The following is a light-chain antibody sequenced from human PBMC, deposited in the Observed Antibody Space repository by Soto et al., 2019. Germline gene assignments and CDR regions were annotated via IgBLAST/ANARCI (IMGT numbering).Light chain of an antibody. V-gene: IGLV2-14*01. J-gene: IGLJ1*01. CDR1: SGDIGTYNY. Sequence: QSVLTQPASVSGFPGQSITVSCTGTSGDIGTYNYVSWYQHHPGKAPQLLISEVRNRPSGISNRFSGSKSGNTASLTISGLQAEDEADYCCSSYAIASTPIYVFXTGTKVTVL. CDR2: EVR. CDR3: SSYAIASTPIYV.